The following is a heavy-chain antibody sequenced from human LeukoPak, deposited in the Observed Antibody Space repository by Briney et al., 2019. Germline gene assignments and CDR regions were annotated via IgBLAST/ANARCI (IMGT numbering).Heavy chain of an antibody. CDR2: IYPGDSDT. D-gene: IGHD2-2*01. Sequence: GESLKISCKGSGYSFTNNWIGWVRQMPGKGLEWMGIIYPGDSDTRYSPSFQGQVTISADKSISTAYLQWSSLKASDTAMYYCARPSTSWYFDYWGQGTLVTVSS. CDR1: GYSFTNNW. J-gene: IGHJ4*02. V-gene: IGHV5-51*01. CDR3: ARPSTSWYFDY.